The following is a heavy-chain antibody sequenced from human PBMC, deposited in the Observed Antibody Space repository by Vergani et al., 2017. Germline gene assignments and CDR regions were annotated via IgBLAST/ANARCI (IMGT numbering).Heavy chain of an antibody. J-gene: IGHJ4*02. CDR1: GFTFSSYA. V-gene: IGHV3-23*01. CDR2: ISGSGGST. D-gene: IGHD3-10*01. CDR3: AGLKGPMTYYYGSGSSYYFDY. Sequence: EVQLLESGGGLVQPGGSLRLSCAASGFTFSSYAMSWVRQAPGKGLEWVSAISGSGGSTYYADSVKGRFTISRDNSKNTLYLQMNSLRAEDTAVYGCAGLKGPMTYYYGSGSSYYFDYWGQGTLVTVSS.